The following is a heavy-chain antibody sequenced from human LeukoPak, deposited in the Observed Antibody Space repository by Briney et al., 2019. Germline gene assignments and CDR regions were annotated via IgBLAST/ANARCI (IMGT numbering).Heavy chain of an antibody. V-gene: IGHV3-64D*06. CDR1: GFTFNNYA. CDR3: VGFRATAGLY. CDR2: ISSNGHSA. Sequence: PAGSLRLSCSASGFTFNNYAMYWVRQAPGKGLEYVSAISSNGHSAYYADSVQGRFTIFRDNSRNTLYLQMSSLRAEDTAVYYCVGFRATAGLYWGQGTLLPLFS. J-gene: IGHJ4*02. D-gene: IGHD6-13*01.